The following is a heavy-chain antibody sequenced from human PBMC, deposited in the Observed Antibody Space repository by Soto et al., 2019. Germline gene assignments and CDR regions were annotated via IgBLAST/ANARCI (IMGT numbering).Heavy chain of an antibody. Sequence: PSETLSLTCTVSGGSISSGGYYWSWIRQHPGKGLEWTGYIYYSGSTYYNPSLKSRVTISVDTSKNQFSLKLSSVTAADTAVYYCARVGGINWFDPWGQGTLVTVSS. CDR2: IYYSGST. J-gene: IGHJ5*02. CDR3: ARVGGINWFDP. D-gene: IGHD1-20*01. V-gene: IGHV4-31*03. CDR1: GGSISSGGYY.